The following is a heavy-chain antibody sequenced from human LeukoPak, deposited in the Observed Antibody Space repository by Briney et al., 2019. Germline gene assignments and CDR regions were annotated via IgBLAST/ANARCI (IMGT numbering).Heavy chain of an antibody. CDR2: IRYDGSNK. CDR3: AKDFTIFGGGYYYYYYYMDV. V-gene: IGHV3-30*02. J-gene: IGHJ6*03. CDR1: GFTFSSYG. Sequence: GGSLRLSCAASGFTFSSYGMHWVRQAPGKGLEWVAFIRYDGSNKYYADSVKGRFTISRDNSKNTLYLQMNSLRAEDTAVYYCAKDFTIFGGGYYYYYYYMDVWGKGPRSPSP. D-gene: IGHD3-3*01.